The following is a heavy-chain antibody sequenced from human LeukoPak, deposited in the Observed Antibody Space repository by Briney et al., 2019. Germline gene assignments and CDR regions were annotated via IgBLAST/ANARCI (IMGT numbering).Heavy chain of an antibody. Sequence: PGGSLRLSCAASGFTFHASSMRWVRQAPGKGLEWVSLISGNGGNTYYADSVKGRFTTSRDNNKNSLHLQMNSLKTEDTALYYCAKVLLTRVASCSSSSCFAARWAFDFWGQGTLVTVSS. D-gene: IGHD2-2*01. CDR3: AKVLLTRVASCSSSSCFAARWAFDF. V-gene: IGHV3-43*02. CDR1: GFTFHASS. CDR2: ISGNGGNT. J-gene: IGHJ4*02.